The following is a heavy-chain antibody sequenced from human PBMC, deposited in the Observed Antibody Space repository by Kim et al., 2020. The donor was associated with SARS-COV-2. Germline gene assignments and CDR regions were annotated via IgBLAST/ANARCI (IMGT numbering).Heavy chain of an antibody. CDR3: ARVYGGSYYGYFQH. V-gene: IGHV3-30-3*01. CDR2: ISYDGSNK. CDR1: GFTFSSYA. J-gene: IGHJ1*01. Sequence: GGSLRLSCAASGFTFSSYAMHWVRQAPGKGLEWVAVISYDGSNKYYADSVKGRFTISRDNSKNTLYLQMNSLRAEDTAVYYCARVYGGSYYGYFQHWGQGTLVTVSS. D-gene: IGHD1-26*01.